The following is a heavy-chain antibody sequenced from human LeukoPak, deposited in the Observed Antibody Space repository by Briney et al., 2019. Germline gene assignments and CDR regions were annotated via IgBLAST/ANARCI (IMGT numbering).Heavy chain of an antibody. CDR1: GFTFSRYS. Sequence: GGSLRLSCAASGFTFSRYSMNWVRQAPGKGLEWIASISGSGGNTYYADSVKGRFTISRDNAMNTLYLQMNNLRAEDSALYYCTRDMQGSRLYLVGSQNDWGQGTLVTVSS. V-gene: IGHV3-21*01. CDR3: TRDMQGSRLYLVGSQND. D-gene: IGHD1-26*01. CDR2: ISGSGGNT. J-gene: IGHJ4*02.